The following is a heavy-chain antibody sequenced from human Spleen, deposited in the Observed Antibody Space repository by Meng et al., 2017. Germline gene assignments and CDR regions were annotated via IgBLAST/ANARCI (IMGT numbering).Heavy chain of an antibody. CDR2: VYYTGST. Sequence: SETLSLTCTVSGGSIKNYYWSWIRQPPGKGLEWIGYVYYTGSTNYNPSLKTRVTMSVDTSKNQFSLKLNSVTAADTAVYYCARSTNNYYGMDVWGQGTPVTVSS. CDR3: ARSTNNYYGMDV. V-gene: IGHV4-59*01. J-gene: IGHJ6*02. CDR1: GGSIKNYY. D-gene: IGHD2-8*01.